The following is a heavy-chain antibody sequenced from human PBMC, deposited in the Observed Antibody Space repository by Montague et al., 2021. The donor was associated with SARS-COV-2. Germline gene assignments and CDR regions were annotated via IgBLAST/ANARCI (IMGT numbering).Heavy chain of an antibody. CDR2: IWYDGSNK. CDR1: GFTFSSYG. J-gene: IGHJ6*02. CDR3: ARVLSYYVMDV. V-gene: IGHV3-33*01. Sequence: SLRLSCAASGFTFSSYGMHWVRQAPGKGLEWVADIWYDGSNKYYADSVKGRFTISRDNSKNTLYLKMNSLRAEDAAVYYCARVLSYYVMDVWGQATTVT.